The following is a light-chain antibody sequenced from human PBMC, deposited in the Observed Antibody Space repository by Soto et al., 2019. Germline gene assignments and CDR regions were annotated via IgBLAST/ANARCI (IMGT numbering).Light chain of an antibody. CDR2: EVS. CDR1: SSDVGNYKY. V-gene: IGLV2-14*01. Sequence: QSALTQPASVSGSPGQSITTSCTGTSSDVGNYKYVSWYQQHPGKAPKLMIYEVSNRPSGVSNRFSGSKSGNTASLTISGLQAEDETDYYCFSYTSSGTHVFGTGTKVTVL. CDR3: FSYTSSGTHV. J-gene: IGLJ1*01.